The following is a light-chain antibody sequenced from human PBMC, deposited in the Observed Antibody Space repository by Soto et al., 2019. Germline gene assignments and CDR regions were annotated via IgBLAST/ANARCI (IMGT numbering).Light chain of an antibody. V-gene: IGKV3-20*01. CDR1: QSVSSAY. CDR2: DVS. J-gene: IGKJ1*01. CDR3: QQYGSSPET. Sequence: EIVLTQSPGTLSLSPGERATLSCRASQSVSSAYLAWYQQKPGQAPRLLIYDVSSRATGIPDRFSGSGSGTDFTLTVSRLESEDFAVYYCQQYGSSPETFGLGTKVEIK.